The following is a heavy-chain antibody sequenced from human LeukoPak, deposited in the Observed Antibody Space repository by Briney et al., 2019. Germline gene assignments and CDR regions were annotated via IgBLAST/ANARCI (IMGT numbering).Heavy chain of an antibody. J-gene: IGHJ4*02. CDR2: INHSGST. D-gene: IGHD3-3*01. CDR3: ARHLTIFGVVIPAGDYFDY. CDR1: GGSFSGYY. Sequence: SETLSLTCAVYGGSFSGYYRSWIRQPPGKGLEWVGEINHSGSTNYNPSLKSRVTISVDTSKNQFSLKLSSVTAADTAVYYCARHLTIFGVVIPAGDYFDYWGQGTLVTVSS. V-gene: IGHV4-34*01.